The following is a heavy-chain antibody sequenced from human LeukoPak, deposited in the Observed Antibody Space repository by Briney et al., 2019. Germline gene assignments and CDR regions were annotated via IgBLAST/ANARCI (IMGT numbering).Heavy chain of an antibody. CDR1: GFTFTSSA. V-gene: IGHV1-58*02. J-gene: IGHJ6*02. CDR2: IVVGSGNT. CDR3: AAGARGPSSYNYYYYGMDV. D-gene: IGHD2-2*02. Sequence: SVTVSCKASGFTFTSSAMQWVRHARGQRLEWIGWIVVGSGNTNYAQKFQERVTITRDMSTSTAYMELSSLRSEDTAVYYCAAGARGPSSYNYYYYGMDVWGQGTTVTVSS.